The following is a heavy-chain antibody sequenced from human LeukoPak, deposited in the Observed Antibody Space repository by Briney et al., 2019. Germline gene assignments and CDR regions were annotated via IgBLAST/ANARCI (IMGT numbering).Heavy chain of an antibody. D-gene: IGHD6-6*01. CDR3: ARGAARSFDY. J-gene: IGHJ4*02. V-gene: IGHV4-59*01. CDR2: IHYSGST. Sequence: SETLSLTCTVSGGSINNYYWSWIRQPPGKGLEWIGYIHYSGSTNYNPSLKSRVTISVDTSKNEFSLKLSSVTAADTAVYYCARGAARSFDYWGQGTLVTVSS. CDR1: GGSINNYY.